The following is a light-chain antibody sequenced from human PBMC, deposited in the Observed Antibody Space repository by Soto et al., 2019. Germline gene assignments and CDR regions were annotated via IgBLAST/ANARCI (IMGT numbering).Light chain of an antibody. V-gene: IGLV2-11*01. J-gene: IGLJ1*01. CDR1: SSYVGGYNF. CDR2: DVT. Sequence: QSALTQPRSVSGSPGQSVTISCTGTSSYVGGYNFVSWYQQHPGKAPKLMIFDVTERPSGVPDRFSGFKSGNTASLTISGLQADDEADYYCCSYAGPYTSVFGTGTKVTVL. CDR3: CSYAGPYTSV.